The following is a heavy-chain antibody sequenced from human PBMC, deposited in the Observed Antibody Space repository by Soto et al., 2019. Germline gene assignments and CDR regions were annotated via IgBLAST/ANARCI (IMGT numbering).Heavy chain of an antibody. CDR2: IKNDGSEK. V-gene: IGHV3-7*03. J-gene: IGHJ4*02. D-gene: IGHD3-22*01. Sequence: GSLRLSCATSGFTLSGYWMSWVRQAPGKGLEWVANIKNDGSEKYYVDSVKGRFTISRDNAKKSLYLQMNSLRAEDTAVYYCVRVGRYDSSGYYYGFDYWGQGALVTVSS. CDR1: GFTLSGYW. CDR3: VRVGRYDSSGYYYGFDY.